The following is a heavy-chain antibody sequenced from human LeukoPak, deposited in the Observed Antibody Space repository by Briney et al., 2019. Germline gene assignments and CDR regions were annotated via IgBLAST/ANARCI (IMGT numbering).Heavy chain of an antibody. CDR2: ISSSGGST. V-gene: IGHV3-64D*06. J-gene: IGHJ4*02. CDR3: VKERCGICNFDY. D-gene: IGHD1-26*01. CDR1: GLTFSSYG. Sequence: PGGSLRLSCSASGLTFSSYGMHWVRQAPGKGLEHVSAISSSGGSTYYADSVQGRFTISRDNSKNTLYLQMSSLRGEDTAVYYCVKERCGICNFDYWGQGTLVTVSS.